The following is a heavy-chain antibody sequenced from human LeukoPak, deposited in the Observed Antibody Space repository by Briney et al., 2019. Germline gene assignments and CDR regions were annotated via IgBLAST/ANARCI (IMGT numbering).Heavy chain of an antibody. CDR2: ISYDGNNK. V-gene: IGHV3-30-3*01. Sequence: GRPLRLSCAASAASGFTFSSYAFHWVRQAPGKGLEWVAVISYDGNNKYYADSVRGRFTISRDNSKSTLFLQMNSLRVEDTAVYYCATEGSVNYYYDISGYYNHWGQGTLVTVSS. CDR3: ATEGSVNYYYDISGYYNH. D-gene: IGHD3-22*01. J-gene: IGHJ4*02. CDR1: GFTFSSYA.